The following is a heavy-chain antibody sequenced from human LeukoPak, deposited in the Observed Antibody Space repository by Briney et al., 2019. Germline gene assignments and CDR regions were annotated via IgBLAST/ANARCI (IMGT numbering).Heavy chain of an antibody. Sequence: VQSLQISCKGSGYSFTSYWIAWVRQMPGKGLEWMGRIDPSDSYTNYSPSFQGHVTISADKSISTAYLQWSSLKASDTAMYYCAARARDYGDFDFDYWGQGTLVTVSS. J-gene: IGHJ4*02. CDR1: GYSFTSYW. D-gene: IGHD4-17*01. V-gene: IGHV5-10-1*01. CDR2: IDPSDSYT. CDR3: AARARDYGDFDFDY.